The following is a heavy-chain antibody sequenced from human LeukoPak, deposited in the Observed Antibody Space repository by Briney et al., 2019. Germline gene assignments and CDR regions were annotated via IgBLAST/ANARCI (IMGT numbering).Heavy chain of an antibody. V-gene: IGHV1-69*13. J-gene: IGHJ4*02. D-gene: IGHD2-8*01. Sequence: SVKVSCKASGGTFSSYTISWVRQAPGQGLEWMGGIIPIFGTANYAQKFQGRVTITADESTSTAYMELSSLRSEDTAVYYCARHRSYCTNGVCWNLFDYWGQGTLVTVSS. CDR3: ARHRSYCTNGVCWNLFDY. CDR1: GGTFSSYT. CDR2: IIPIFGTA.